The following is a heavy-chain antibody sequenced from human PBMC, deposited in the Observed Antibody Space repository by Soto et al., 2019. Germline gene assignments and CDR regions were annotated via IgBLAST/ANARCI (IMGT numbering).Heavy chain of an antibody. Sequence: SETLSLTCAVYGGSFSGYYWSWIRQPPGKGLEWIGEINHSGSTNYNPSLKSRVTISVDTSKNQFSLKLSSVTAADTAVYYCAGRGPIYSRRNNRQQLGYVTDYWGQGTLVTVSS. CDR1: GGSFSGYY. CDR2: INHSGST. D-gene: IGHD6-13*01. J-gene: IGHJ4*02. V-gene: IGHV4-34*01. CDR3: AGRGPIYSRRNNRQQLGYVTDY.